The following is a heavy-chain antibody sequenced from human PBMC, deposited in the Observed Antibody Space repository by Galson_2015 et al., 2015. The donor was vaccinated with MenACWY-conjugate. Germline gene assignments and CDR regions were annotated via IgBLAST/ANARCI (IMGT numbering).Heavy chain of an antibody. CDR2: ISPIDSKT. J-gene: IGHJ6*02. D-gene: IGHD1-26*01. V-gene: IGHV5-51*01. Sequence: QSGAEVKKPGESLKISCKASGYNFITYWIGWVRQLPGKGLEWVGLISPIDSKTRYSPAFEGRVTISADNSITTAYLQWNSLQASDTSMYYCARHPPGGRGMDVWGPGTTVTVS. CDR1: GYNFITYW. CDR3: ARHPPGGRGMDV.